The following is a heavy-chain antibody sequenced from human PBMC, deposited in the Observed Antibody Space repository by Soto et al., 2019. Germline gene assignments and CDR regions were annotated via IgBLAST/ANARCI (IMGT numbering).Heavy chain of an antibody. J-gene: IGHJ4*02. V-gene: IGHV3-23*01. CDR1: GFTFSSYA. D-gene: IGHD5-12*01. CDR3: AKGGGYDPKLFDY. CDR2: ISGSGGST. Sequence: EVQLLESGGGLVQPGGSLILSCAASGFTFSSYAMSWVRQAPGKGLEWVSAISGSGGSTYYADSVKGRFNISRDNSKNTMYLQMNSLRDEDTAVYYCAKGGGYDPKLFDYWGQGTLVTVSS.